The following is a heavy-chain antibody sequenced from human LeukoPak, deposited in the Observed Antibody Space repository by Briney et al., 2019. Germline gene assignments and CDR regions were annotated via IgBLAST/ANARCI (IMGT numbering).Heavy chain of an antibody. J-gene: IGHJ4*02. CDR3: ARDYVQLRPPGY. Sequence: EASVKVSCKASGYTFTSYYMHWVRQAPGQGLEWMGWISAYNGNTNYAQKLQGRVTMTTDTSTSTAYMELRSLRSDDTAVYYCARDYVQLRPPGYWGQGTLVTVSS. V-gene: IGHV1-18*04. CDR1: GYTFTSYY. CDR2: ISAYNGNT. D-gene: IGHD5-18*01.